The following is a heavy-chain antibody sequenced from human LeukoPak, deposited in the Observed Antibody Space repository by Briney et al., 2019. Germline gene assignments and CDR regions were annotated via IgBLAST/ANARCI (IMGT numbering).Heavy chain of an antibody. D-gene: IGHD2-8*01. J-gene: IGHJ5*02. CDR3: AIQPGVTSS. CDR2: IYHGDSET. CDR1: GYTFTSYW. Sequence: GVPLKISCKASGYTFTSYWIGWVRQMPGKGLEWMGIIYHGDSETRYSPSFQGQVTISADKSISTAYLQWSSLQASDTAMYYCAIQPGVTSSWGQGTLVTVSS. V-gene: IGHV5-51*01.